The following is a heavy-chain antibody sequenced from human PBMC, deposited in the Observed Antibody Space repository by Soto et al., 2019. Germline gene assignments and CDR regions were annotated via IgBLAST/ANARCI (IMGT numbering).Heavy chain of an antibody. Sequence: QLQLQESGPGLVKPSETLSLTCTVSGGSISSSSYYWGWIRQPPGKGLEWIGSIYYSGSTYYNPSLKSRVTISVDTSKNQFSLKLSSVTAADTAVYYCATINPSYYYGMDVWGQGTTVTVSS. CDR1: GGSISSSSYY. CDR2: IYYSGST. CDR3: ATINPSYYYGMDV. J-gene: IGHJ6*02. D-gene: IGHD5-12*01. V-gene: IGHV4-39*01.